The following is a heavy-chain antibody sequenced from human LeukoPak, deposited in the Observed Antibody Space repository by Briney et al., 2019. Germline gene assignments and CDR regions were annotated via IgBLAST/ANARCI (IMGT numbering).Heavy chain of an antibody. Sequence: ASVKVSCKASGYTFTGYYMHWVRQAPGQGLEWMGWINPNSGGTNYVQKFQGRVTMTRDTSISTAYMELSRLRSDDTAVYYCARDPVTGTTNFDYWGQGTLVTVSS. CDR1: GYTFTGYY. V-gene: IGHV1-2*02. CDR2: INPNSGGT. CDR3: ARDPVTGTTNFDY. D-gene: IGHD1-20*01. J-gene: IGHJ4*02.